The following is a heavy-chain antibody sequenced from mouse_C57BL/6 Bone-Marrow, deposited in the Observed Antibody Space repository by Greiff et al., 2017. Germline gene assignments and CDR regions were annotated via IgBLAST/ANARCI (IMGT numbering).Heavy chain of an antibody. Sequence: VQLQQSGAELVKPGASVKMSCKASGYTFTSYWLTWVKQRPGQGLEWIGDIYPGSGSTNYNEKFKSKATLTVDTSSSTAYMQLSSLTSEDSAVYYCARPYYSNYWYFDVWGTGTTVPVSS. J-gene: IGHJ1*03. CDR1: GYTFTSYW. D-gene: IGHD2-5*01. CDR2: IYPGSGST. CDR3: ARPYYSNYWYFDV. V-gene: IGHV1-55*01.